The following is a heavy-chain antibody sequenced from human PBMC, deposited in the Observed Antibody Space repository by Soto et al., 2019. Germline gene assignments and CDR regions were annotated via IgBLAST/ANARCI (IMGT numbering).Heavy chain of an antibody. CDR1: GGSISSYY. V-gene: IGHV4-59*01. Sequence: SETLSLTCTVSGGSISSYYWSWIRQPPGKGLEWIGYIYYSGSTNYNPSLKSRVTISVDTSKDQFSLKLSSVTAADTAVYYCARDRYSYGTQYYFDYWGQGTLVTVSS. J-gene: IGHJ4*02. CDR2: IYYSGST. D-gene: IGHD5-18*01. CDR3: ARDRYSYGTQYYFDY.